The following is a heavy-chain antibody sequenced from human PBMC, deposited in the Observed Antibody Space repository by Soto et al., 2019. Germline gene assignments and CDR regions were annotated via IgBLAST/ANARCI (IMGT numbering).Heavy chain of an antibody. Sequence: GASVKVSCKASGYTFTSYAMHWVRQAPGQRLEWMGWINAGNGNTKYSQKFQGRVTITRDTSASTAYMGLSSLRSEDTAVYYCARKTRIVGVINFEVGARGTGATVSS. CDR1: GYTFTSYA. CDR3: ARKTRIVGVINFEV. D-gene: IGHD1-26*01. CDR2: INAGNGNT. J-gene: IGHJ4*02. V-gene: IGHV1-3*01.